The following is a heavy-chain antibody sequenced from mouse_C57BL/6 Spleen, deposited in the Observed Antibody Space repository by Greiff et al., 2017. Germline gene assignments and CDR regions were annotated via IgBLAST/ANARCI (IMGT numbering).Heavy chain of an antibody. CDR2: IDPANGNT. J-gene: IGHJ3*01. CDR3: AGEWDYDGSSFPFAY. D-gene: IGHD1-1*01. CDR1: GFNIKNTY. Sequence: VQLQQSVAELVRPGASVKLSCTASGFNIKNTYMHWVKQRPEQGLEWIGRIDPANGNTKYAPKFQGKATITADTSSNTAYLQLSSLTSEDTAIYYCAGEWDYDGSSFPFAYWGQGTLVTVSA. V-gene: IGHV14-3*01.